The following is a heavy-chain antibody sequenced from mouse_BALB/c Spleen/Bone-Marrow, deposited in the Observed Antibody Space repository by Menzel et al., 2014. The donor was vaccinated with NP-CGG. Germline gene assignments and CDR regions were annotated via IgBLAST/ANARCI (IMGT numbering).Heavy chain of an antibody. CDR2: IWGDGST. Sequence: VHLVESGPGLVAPSQSLSITCTVSGSSLTGYGVNWVRQPPGKGLEWLGVIWGDGSTDYNSALKSRLSISKDNSKSQVFLKMNSLQTDDTARYYCARGEDYDDYYAMDYWGQGTSVTVSS. J-gene: IGHJ4*01. CDR3: ARGEDYDDYYAMDY. D-gene: IGHD2-4*01. CDR1: GSSLTGYG. V-gene: IGHV2-6-7*01.